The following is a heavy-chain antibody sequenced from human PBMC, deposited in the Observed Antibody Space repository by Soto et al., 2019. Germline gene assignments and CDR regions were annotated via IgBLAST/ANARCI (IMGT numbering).Heavy chain of an antibody. CDR1: GDSISSYY. J-gene: IGHJ4*02. V-gene: IGHV4-59*01. CDR3: ASTLIGYFDH. D-gene: IGHD3-16*01. Sequence: SETLSLTCTVSGDSISSYYWSWIRQPPGKGLEWIGYIYYNGFTSYNPSLKSRVTISVDKSKNQFSLKVSSVTAADTAVYYCASTLIGYFDHWGQGSLVTVSS. CDR2: IYYNGFT.